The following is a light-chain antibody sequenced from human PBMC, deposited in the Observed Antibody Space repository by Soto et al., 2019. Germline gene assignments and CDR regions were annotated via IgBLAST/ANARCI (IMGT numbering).Light chain of an antibody. Sequence: EIEMTQSPLSLPVTAGEPASISCRSSQSLLFRNGNTHLDWYLQKPGQSPQLLMYLGTNRASGVPDRIRGSGTGTDFTLNITRVEDKDVGIYYFMQTVLIPHTWGHGTKLEN. CDR3: MQTVLIPHT. CDR1: QSLLFRNGNTH. J-gene: IGKJ2*01. V-gene: IGKV2-28*01. CDR2: LGT.